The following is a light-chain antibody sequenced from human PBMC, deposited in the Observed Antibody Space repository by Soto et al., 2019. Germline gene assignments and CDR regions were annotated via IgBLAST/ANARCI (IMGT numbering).Light chain of an antibody. V-gene: IGKV3-15*01. CDR3: QQYNNWPRT. Sequence: EIVMTQSPATLSVSPGERATLSCRASQSVSSNLAWYQHKPGQAPRLLIYSASTRATGIPARFSGSGSGTEFTLTIRSLQSEDFALYYCQQYNNWPRTFGQGTKVEIK. J-gene: IGKJ1*01. CDR1: QSVSSN. CDR2: SAS.